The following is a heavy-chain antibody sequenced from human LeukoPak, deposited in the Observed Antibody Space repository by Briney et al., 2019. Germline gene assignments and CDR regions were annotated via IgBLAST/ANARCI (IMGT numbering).Heavy chain of an antibody. Sequence: PSETLSLTCTVCGGSISSSSYYWGWIRQPPGKGLEWIGSIYYSGSTYYNPSLKSRVTISVDTSKNQFSLKLSSVTAADTAVYYCARDRLVRGVMNYWGQGTLVTVSS. J-gene: IGHJ4*02. CDR2: IYYSGST. D-gene: IGHD3-10*01. CDR3: ARDRLVRGVMNY. V-gene: IGHV4-39*07. CDR1: GGSISSSSYY.